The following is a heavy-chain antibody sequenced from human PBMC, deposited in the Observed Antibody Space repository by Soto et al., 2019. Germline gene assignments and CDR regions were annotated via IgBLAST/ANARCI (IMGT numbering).Heavy chain of an antibody. Sequence: GGSLRLSCAASGFTFSSYSMNWVRQAPGKGLEWVSSISSSSSYIYYADSVKGRFTISRDNAKNSLYLQMNSLRAEDTAVYYCARESPENDFWSGYPTDGVHGMDVWGQGTTVTVSS. CDR3: ARESPENDFWSGYPTDGVHGMDV. CDR2: ISSSSSYI. D-gene: IGHD3-3*01. J-gene: IGHJ6*02. CDR1: GFTFSSYS. V-gene: IGHV3-21*01.